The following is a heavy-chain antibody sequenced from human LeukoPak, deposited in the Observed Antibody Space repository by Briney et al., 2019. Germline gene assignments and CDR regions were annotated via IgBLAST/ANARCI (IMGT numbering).Heavy chain of an antibody. J-gene: IGHJ4*02. Sequence: GGSLRLSCAASGFTFSSYGMHWVRQAPGKGLEWVALISFDGSNQYYADSVKGRFTISRDNSKNTVYLQMNSLRVEDTALYYCARGIFTGGTYYGYWGQGTLVTVSS. V-gene: IGHV3-30*03. D-gene: IGHD1-26*01. CDR2: ISFDGSNQ. CDR3: ARGIFTGGTYYGY. CDR1: GFTFSSYG.